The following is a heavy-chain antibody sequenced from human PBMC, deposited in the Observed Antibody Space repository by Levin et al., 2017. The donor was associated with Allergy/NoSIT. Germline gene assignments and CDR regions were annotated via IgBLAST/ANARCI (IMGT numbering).Heavy chain of an antibody. CDR3: ARGVAVAGTPYYYYYYMDV. CDR1: GGTFSSYA. CDR2: IIPIFGTA. D-gene: IGHD6-19*01. Sequence: SVKVSCKASGGTFSSYAISWVRQAPGQGLEWMGGIIPIFGTANYAQKFQGRVTITADESTSTAYMELSSLRSEDTAVYYCARGVAVAGTPYYYYYYMDVWGKGTTVTVSS. V-gene: IGHV1-69*13. J-gene: IGHJ6*03.